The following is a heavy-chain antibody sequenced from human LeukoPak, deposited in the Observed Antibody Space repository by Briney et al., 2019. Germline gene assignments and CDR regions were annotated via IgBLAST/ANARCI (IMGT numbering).Heavy chain of an antibody. V-gene: IGHV3-7*04. CDR1: GFTFSNYW. J-gene: IGHJ4*02. CDR2: IKQDGSEI. D-gene: IGHD1-1*01. CDR3: ARGHNWNHDY. Sequence: GGSLRLSCAASGFTFSNYWMGWVRQAPGKGLEWVAHIKQDGSEIYYVDSVKGRFTTSRDNAENSLYLQMNSLRAEDTAVYYCARGHNWNHDYWGQGILVTVSS.